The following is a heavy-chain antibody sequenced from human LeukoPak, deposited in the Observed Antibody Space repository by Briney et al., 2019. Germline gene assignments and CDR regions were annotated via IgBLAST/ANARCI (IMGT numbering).Heavy chain of an antibody. D-gene: IGHD5-18*01. V-gene: IGHV4-59*01. CDR3: ARLRGYSYARGKYFAMDV. J-gene: IGHJ6*02. Sequence: SETLSLTCTVSDDSISTYYWSWLRQPPGKGLEWIGYIYYNAKDNYNPSLTSRLTISLDTTTNQFSLKLSPVTPADTAVYYCARLRGYSYARGKYFAMDVWGQGTTVTVSS. CDR1: DDSISTYY. CDR2: IYYNAKD.